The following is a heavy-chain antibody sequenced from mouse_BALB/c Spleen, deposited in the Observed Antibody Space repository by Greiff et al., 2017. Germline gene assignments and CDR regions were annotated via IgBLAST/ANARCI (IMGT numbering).Heavy chain of an antibody. D-gene: IGHD2-1*01. CDR1: GFAFSSYD. J-gene: IGHJ4*01. V-gene: IGHV5-12-1*01. CDR2: ISSGGGST. Sequence: EVQLVESGGGLVKPGGSLKLSCAASGFAFSSYDMSWVRQTPEKRLEWVAYISSGGGSTYYPDTVKGRFTISRDNAKNTLYLQMSSLKSEDTAMYYCARQQGNYYAMDYWGQGTSVTVSS. CDR3: ARQQGNYYAMDY.